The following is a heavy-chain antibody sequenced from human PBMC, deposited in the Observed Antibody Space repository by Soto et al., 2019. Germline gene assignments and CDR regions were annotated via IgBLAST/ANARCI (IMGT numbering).Heavy chain of an antibody. Sequence: VASVKVSCKASGGTFSSYAISWVRQAPGQGLEWMGGIIPIFGTANYAQKFQGRVTITADESTSTAYMELSSLRSEDTAVYYCARVAATLNYYYYYGMDVWGQGTTVTVSS. CDR1: GGTFSSYA. D-gene: IGHD2-15*01. CDR2: IIPIFGTA. J-gene: IGHJ6*02. V-gene: IGHV1-69*13. CDR3: ARVAATLNYYYYYGMDV.